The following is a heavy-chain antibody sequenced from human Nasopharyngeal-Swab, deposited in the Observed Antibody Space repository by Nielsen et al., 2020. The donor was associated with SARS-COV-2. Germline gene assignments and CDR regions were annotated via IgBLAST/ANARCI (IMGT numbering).Heavy chain of an antibody. CDR1: GFTFSSYA. D-gene: IGHD2-8*02. CDR3: AKGGWGNEYINWFDP. J-gene: IGHJ5*02. V-gene: IGHV3-23*01. Sequence: GESLKISCAASGFTFSSYAMSWVRQAPGKGLEWVSGITGSGGSTYYAGSVKGRFTISRDDSKSTLYLQMNSLRAEDTALYYCAKGGWGNEYINWFDPWGQGTLVTVSS. CDR2: ITGSGGST.